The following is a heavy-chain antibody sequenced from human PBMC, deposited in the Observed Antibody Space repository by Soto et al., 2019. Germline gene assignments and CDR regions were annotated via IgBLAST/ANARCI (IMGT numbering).Heavy chain of an antibody. Sequence: EVQLVESGGGLVQPGGSLRLSCAASGFTFSSYWMSWVRQAPGKGLEWVANIKQDGSEKYYVDSGKGRFTISRDNAKNSLYLQMNSLRAEDTAVYYCASQNTVYDAFDIWGQGTMVTVSS. V-gene: IGHV3-7*05. J-gene: IGHJ3*02. D-gene: IGHD2-2*02. CDR3: ASQNTVYDAFDI. CDR1: GFTFSSYW. CDR2: IKQDGSEK.